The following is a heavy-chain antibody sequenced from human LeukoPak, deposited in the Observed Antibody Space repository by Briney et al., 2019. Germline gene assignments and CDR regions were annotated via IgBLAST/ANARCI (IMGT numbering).Heavy chain of an antibody. V-gene: IGHV3-23*01. CDR1: GFTFSSYA. D-gene: IGHD4-17*01. J-gene: IGHJ4*02. CDR3: AKAASWDYGDYSFDY. CDR2: ISGSGGST. Sequence: PGGSLRLSCAASGFTFSSYAMSWVRQAPGRGLEWVSAISGSGGSTYYADSVKGRFTISRDNSKNTLYLQMNSPRAEDTAVYYCAKAASWDYGDYSFDYWGQGTLVTVSS.